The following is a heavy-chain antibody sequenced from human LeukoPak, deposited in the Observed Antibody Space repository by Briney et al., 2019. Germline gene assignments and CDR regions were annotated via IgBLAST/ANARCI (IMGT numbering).Heavy chain of an antibody. D-gene: IGHD1-26*01. CDR1: GFTFNAHY. CDR2: TRDKAHTYTT. Sequence: GSLRLSCAASGFTFNAHYMDWVRQAPGKGLEWVGRTRDKAHTYTTEYAASVRGRFTISGDDSKNSLYLQMNSLKTEDTAVYYCARLSRQNGAAGDYWGQGTLVTVSS. V-gene: IGHV3-72*01. J-gene: IGHJ4*02. CDR3: ARLSRQNGAAGDY.